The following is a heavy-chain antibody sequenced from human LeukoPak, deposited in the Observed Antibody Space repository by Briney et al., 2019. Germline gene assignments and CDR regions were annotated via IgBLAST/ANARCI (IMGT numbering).Heavy chain of an antibody. D-gene: IGHD2-2*01. CDR2: INPNSGGT. CDR3: ARGPIVPAALTNWFDP. CDR1: GYTFTGYY. Sequence: ASVKVSCKASGYTFTGYYMHWVRQAPGQGLEWMGWINPNSGGTNYAQKLQGRVTTTTDTSTSTAYMELRSLRSDDTAVYYCARGPIVPAALTNWFDPWGQGTLVTVSS. J-gene: IGHJ5*02. V-gene: IGHV1-2*02.